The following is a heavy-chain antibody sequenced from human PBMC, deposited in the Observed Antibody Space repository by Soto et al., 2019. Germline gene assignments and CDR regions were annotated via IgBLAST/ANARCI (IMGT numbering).Heavy chain of an antibody. D-gene: IGHD3-9*01. CDR2: ISGSGGST. V-gene: IGHV3-23*01. CDR1: GFTFSSYA. Sequence: GGSLGLSCAASGFTFSSYAMSWVRQAPGKGLEWVSAISGSGGSTYYADSVKGRFTISRDNSKNTLYLQMNSLRAEDTAVYYCARIFSVYYYYYMDVWGKGTTVTVSS. J-gene: IGHJ6*03. CDR3: ARIFSVYYYYYMDV.